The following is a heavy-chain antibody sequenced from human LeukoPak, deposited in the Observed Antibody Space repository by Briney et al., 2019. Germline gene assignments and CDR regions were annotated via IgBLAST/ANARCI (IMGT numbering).Heavy chain of an antibody. Sequence: GASVKVSCKASGYTFTSYDINWVRQATGQGLEWMGWMNPNSGSTGYAQKFQGRVTMTRNTSISTAYMELSSLRSEDTAVYYCARGPPPYNWNYEGSWFDPWGQGTLVTVSS. J-gene: IGHJ5*02. V-gene: IGHV1-8*01. D-gene: IGHD1-7*01. CDR2: MNPNSGST. CDR1: GYTFTSYD. CDR3: ARGPPPYNWNYEGSWFDP.